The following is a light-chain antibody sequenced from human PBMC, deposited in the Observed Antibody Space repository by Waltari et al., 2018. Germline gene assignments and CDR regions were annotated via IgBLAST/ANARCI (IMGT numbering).Light chain of an antibody. CDR3: QQLIAYPRT. J-gene: IGKJ1*01. CDR1: QGITNF. Sequence: IQLTQIPSSLSASVGDRVTITCRARQGITNFLDWYQQKPGKAPEVLIFGASALRTGVPSRFSGSGSGTDFTLTIRSLQPEDFATYYCQQLIAYPRTFGQGTKVEIK. CDR2: GAS. V-gene: IGKV1-9*01.